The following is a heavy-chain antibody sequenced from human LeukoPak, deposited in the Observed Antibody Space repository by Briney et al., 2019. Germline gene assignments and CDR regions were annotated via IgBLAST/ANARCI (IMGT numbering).Heavy chain of an antibody. J-gene: IGHJ4*02. CDR1: GYTFTSYG. V-gene: IGHV1-18*01. Sequence: ASVKVSCKASGYTFTSYGISWVRQAPGQGLEWMGWINAYNGNTNYAQKLQGRVTMTTDTSTSTAYMELRSLRSDDTAVYYCARLYDFGSGSNQHVGGNYDYWGQGTLVTVSS. CDR3: ARLYDFGSGSNQHVGGNYDY. CDR2: INAYNGNT. D-gene: IGHD3-3*01.